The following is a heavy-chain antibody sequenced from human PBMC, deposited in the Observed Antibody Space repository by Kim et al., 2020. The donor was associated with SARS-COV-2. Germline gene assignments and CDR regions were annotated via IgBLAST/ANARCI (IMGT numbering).Heavy chain of an antibody. J-gene: IGHJ1*01. CDR1: GFTFSDYY. CDR3: ASVPPITIFGVVKYGGYFQH. Sequence: GGSLRLSCAASGFTFSDYYMSWIRQAPGKGLEWVSYISSSGSTIYYADSVKGRFTISRDNAKNSLYLQMNSLRAEDTAVYYCASVPPITIFGVVKYGGYFQHWGQGTLVTVSS. CDR2: ISSSGSTI. D-gene: IGHD3-3*01. V-gene: IGHV3-11*01.